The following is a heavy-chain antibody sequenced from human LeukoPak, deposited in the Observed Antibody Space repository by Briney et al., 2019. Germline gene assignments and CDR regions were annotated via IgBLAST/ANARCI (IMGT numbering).Heavy chain of an antibody. D-gene: IGHD6-13*01. CDR2: INHSGST. CDR1: GGSFSGYY. Sequence: SETLSLTCAVYGGSFSGYYWSRIRQPPGKGLEWIGEINHSGSTNYNPSLKSRVTISVDTSKNQFSLKLSSVTAADTAVYYCARGPDLYSSSWYESEYFQHWGQGTLVTVSS. CDR3: ARGPDLYSSSWYESEYFQH. V-gene: IGHV4-34*01. J-gene: IGHJ1*01.